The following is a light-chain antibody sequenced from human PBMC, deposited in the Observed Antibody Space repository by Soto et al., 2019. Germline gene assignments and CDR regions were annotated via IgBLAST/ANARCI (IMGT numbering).Light chain of an antibody. Sequence: QAALTQPASVSGSPGQSITISCTGTSSDVGNNNYVSWYQHNPGRAPKVMICDVTNRPSGVSNRFSGSKSGNTASLTISGLQAEDEADYYCSSFTGSSYVFGTGTEVNVL. CDR1: SSDVGNNNY. V-gene: IGLV2-14*03. J-gene: IGLJ1*01. CDR3: SSFTGSSYV. CDR2: DVT.